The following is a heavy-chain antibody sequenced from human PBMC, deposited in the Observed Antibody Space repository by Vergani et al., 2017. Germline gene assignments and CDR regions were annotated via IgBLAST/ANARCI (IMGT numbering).Heavy chain of an antibody. Sequence: QLQLQESGSGLVKPSQTLSLTCAVSGGSISSGGYSWSWIRQPPGKGLVWIGYIYHSGSTYYNPSLKSRVTISVDRSKNQFSLKLSSVTAADTAVYYCARDNLYCSGGSCSNWFDPWGQGTLVTVSS. CDR3: ARDNLYCSGGSCSNWFDP. CDR1: GGSISSGGYS. J-gene: IGHJ5*02. CDR2: IYHSGST. V-gene: IGHV4-30-2*01. D-gene: IGHD2-15*01.